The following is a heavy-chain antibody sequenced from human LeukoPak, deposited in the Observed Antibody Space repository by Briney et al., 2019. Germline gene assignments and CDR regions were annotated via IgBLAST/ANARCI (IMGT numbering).Heavy chain of an antibody. J-gene: IGHJ5*02. V-gene: IGHV4-39*01. D-gene: IGHD3-22*01. CDR1: GGSISSSSYY. CDR3: ARCPGYYDSRDQNWFDP. CDR2: ISYSGST. Sequence: SETLSLTCTVSGGSISSSSYYWGWIRQPPGKGLEWIGSISYSGSTYYNPSLKSRVTISVDTSKNQFSLKLSPVTAADTAVYYCARCPGYYDSRDQNWFDPWGQGTLVTVSS.